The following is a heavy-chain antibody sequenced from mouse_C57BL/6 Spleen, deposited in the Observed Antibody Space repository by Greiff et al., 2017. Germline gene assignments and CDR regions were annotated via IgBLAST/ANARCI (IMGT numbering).Heavy chain of an antibody. CDR3: ARSGYGSSCVGAMDY. V-gene: IGHV1-82*01. D-gene: IGHD1-1*01. CDR1: GYAFSSSW. Sequence: QVQLQQSGPELVKPGASVKISCKASGYAFSSSWMNWVKQRPGKGLEWIGRIYPGDGDTNYNGKFKGKATLTADKSSSTAYMQLSSLTSEDSAVYFCARSGYGSSCVGAMDYWGQGTSVTVSS. CDR2: IYPGDGDT. J-gene: IGHJ4*01.